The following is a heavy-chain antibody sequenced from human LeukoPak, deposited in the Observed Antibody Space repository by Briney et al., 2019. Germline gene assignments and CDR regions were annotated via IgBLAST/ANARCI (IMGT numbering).Heavy chain of an antibody. V-gene: IGHV3-48*01. D-gene: IGHD1-1*01. CDR1: GFPLSSYS. CDR2: ISASGSNI. J-gene: IGHJ4*02. Sequence: GGSLRLSCTVSGFPLSSYSMNWLRQAPGKGLEWVAYISASGSNIYYVDSVIGRFTVSRDNPKSSLFLQMNSPRAEDTAVYYCARVKGTYFDYWGQGALVTVSS. CDR3: ARVKGTYFDY.